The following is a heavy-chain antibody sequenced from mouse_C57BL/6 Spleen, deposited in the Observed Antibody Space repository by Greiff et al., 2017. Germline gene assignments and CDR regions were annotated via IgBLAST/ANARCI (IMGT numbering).Heavy chain of an antibody. V-gene: IGHV1-19*01. CDR2: INPYNGGT. J-gene: IGHJ4*01. D-gene: IGHD1-1*01. CDR3: ARVGTVVAARYAMDY. Sequence: VQLQQSGPVLVKPGASVKMSCKASGYTFTDYYMNWVKQSHGKSLEWIGVINPYNGGTSYNQKFKGKATLTVDKSSSTAYMELNSLTSEDSAVYYCARVGTVVAARYAMDYWGQGTSVTVSS. CDR1: GYTFTDYY.